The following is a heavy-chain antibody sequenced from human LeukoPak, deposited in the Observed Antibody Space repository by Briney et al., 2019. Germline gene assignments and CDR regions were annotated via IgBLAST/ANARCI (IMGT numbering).Heavy chain of an antibody. V-gene: IGHV1-18*01. J-gene: IGHJ4*02. CDR1: GYTFSSHG. CDR3: ARDKRCAFDN. CDR2: ISANSGDT. Sequence: ASVKVSCKTAGYTFSSHGISWVRQAPGQGLEWMGWISANSGDTKFAQKFQGRVTMTTETSTNTAYMELRSLRFDDTAIYYCARDKRCAFDNWGQGTLVSVSS.